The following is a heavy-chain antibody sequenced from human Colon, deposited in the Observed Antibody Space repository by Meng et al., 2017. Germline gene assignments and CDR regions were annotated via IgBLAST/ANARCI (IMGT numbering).Heavy chain of an antibody. D-gene: IGHD5-12*01. J-gene: IGHJ5*02. Sequence: VQLVESGGGVVQPGRSLRLSSAASGFTFSSYSMNWVRQAPGKGLEWVSSISSSSSYIYYADSVKGRFTISRDNAKNSLYLQMNSLRAEDTAVYYCARRGYERLFDPWGQGTLVTVSS. CDR1: GFTFSSYS. V-gene: IGHV3-21*01. CDR3: ARRGYERLFDP. CDR2: ISSSSSYI.